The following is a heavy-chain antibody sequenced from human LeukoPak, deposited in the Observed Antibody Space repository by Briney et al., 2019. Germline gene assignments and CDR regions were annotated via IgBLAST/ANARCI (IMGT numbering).Heavy chain of an antibody. CDR2: IYYSGST. J-gene: IGHJ5*02. Sequence: PSETLSLTCTVSGGSISSYYWSWIRQPPGKGLEWIGYIYYSGSTSYNPSLKSRVTISVDTSKNQFSLKLSSVTAADTAVYYCARTLGYCSSTSCKTGFDPWGQGTLVTVSS. CDR1: GGSISSYY. V-gene: IGHV4-59*01. CDR3: ARTLGYCSSTSCKTGFDP. D-gene: IGHD2-2*01.